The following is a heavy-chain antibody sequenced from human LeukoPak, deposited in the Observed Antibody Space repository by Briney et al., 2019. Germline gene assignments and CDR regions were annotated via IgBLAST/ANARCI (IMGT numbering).Heavy chain of an antibody. CDR1: GFTFSSYG. CDR3: AKEYYYGSGSYYNYDY. J-gene: IGHJ4*02. D-gene: IGHD3-10*01. Sequence: GRSLRLSCAASGFTFSSYGMHWVRQAPGKGLEWVAVISYDGSNKYYADSVKGRFTISRDNSKNTLYLQMNSLRAEDTAVYYCAKEYYYGSGSYYNYDYWGQGTLVTVSS. V-gene: IGHV3-30*18. CDR2: ISYDGSNK.